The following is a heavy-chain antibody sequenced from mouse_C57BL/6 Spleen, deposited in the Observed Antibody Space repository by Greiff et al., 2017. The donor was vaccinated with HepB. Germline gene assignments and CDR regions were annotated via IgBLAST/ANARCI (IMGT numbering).Heavy chain of an antibody. CDR1: GYTFTDYE. V-gene: IGHV1-15*01. CDR2: IDPETGGT. J-gene: IGHJ3*01. Sequence: VQLQQSGAELVRPGASVTLSCKASGYTFTDYEMHWVKQTPVHGLEWIGAIDPETGGTAYNQKFKGKAILTADKSAITAYMELRSLPSEDSAFYYCTRGPPNYYGSSPWFAYWGQGTLVTVSA. CDR3: TRGPPNYYGSSPWFAY. D-gene: IGHD1-1*01.